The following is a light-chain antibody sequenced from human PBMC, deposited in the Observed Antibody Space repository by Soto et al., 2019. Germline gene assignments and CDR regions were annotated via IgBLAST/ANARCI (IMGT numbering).Light chain of an antibody. CDR3: QQYNNWPLT. Sequence: ETVMTQSPATLSVSPGERATLSCRACQSISNNLAWYQQNPGQAPRLLIYGATTRATGIPSRFSGSGSGTEFTLTISSLQSEDFAVYYCQQYNNWPLTFGGGTKVEIK. V-gene: IGKV3-15*01. CDR2: GAT. J-gene: IGKJ4*01. CDR1: QSISNN.